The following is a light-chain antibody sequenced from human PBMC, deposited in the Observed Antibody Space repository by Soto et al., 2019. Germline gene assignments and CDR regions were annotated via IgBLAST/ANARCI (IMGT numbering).Light chain of an antibody. J-gene: IGKJ4*01. CDR3: QTYNSAAPN. CDR1: QGISNY. Sequence: DIQMTQSPSSLSASVGDRVTITCRASQGISNYLAWYQQKPGKVPKLLIYAASTLQSGVPSRFSGSGSGTNFTLTISSLQPEDIATYYGQTYNSAAPNFSGGTKVEIK. CDR2: AAS. V-gene: IGKV1-27*01.